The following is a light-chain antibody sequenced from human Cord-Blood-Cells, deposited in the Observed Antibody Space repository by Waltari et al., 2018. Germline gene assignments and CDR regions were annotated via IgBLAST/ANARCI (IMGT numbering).Light chain of an antibody. CDR1: SSDVGDYNY. V-gene: IGLV2-11*01. J-gene: IGLJ1*01. CDR3: CSYAGSYV. Sequence: QSALTQPRSVSGSPGQFVTISCTGTSSDVGDYNYVSWYQQPPGKAPKLMIYDVSKRPSGVPDRFSGSKSGNTASLTISGLQAEDEADYYCCSYAGSYVFGTGTKVTVL. CDR2: DVS.